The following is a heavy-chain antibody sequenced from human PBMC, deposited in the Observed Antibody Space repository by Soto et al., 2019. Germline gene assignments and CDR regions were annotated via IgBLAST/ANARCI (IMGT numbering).Heavy chain of an antibody. CDR3: ARDRRVSGGYFDY. Sequence: GGSLRLSCAASGFTFGSHAMHWVRQAPGKGLEWVAIIWYDGSNKYYVDSVKGRFTISRDNSKNTLYLQMNSLRAEDTAVYYCARDRRVSGGYFDYWGQGTLVTVSS. J-gene: IGHJ4*02. D-gene: IGHD7-27*01. CDR1: GFTFGSHA. V-gene: IGHV3-33*01. CDR2: IWYDGSNK.